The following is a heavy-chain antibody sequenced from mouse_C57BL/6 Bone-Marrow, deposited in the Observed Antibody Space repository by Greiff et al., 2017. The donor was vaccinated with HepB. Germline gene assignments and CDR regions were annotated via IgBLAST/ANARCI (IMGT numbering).Heavy chain of an antibody. CDR3: AVYDNYDY. Sequence: VKLMESGPELVKPGASVKISCKASGYAFSSSWMNWVKQRPGKGLEWIGRIYPGDGDTNYNGKFKGKATLTADKSSSTAYMQLSSLTSEDSAVYFCAVYDNYDYWGQGTTLTVSS. V-gene: IGHV1-82*01. CDR2: IYPGDGDT. CDR1: GYAFSSSW. D-gene: IGHD2-1*01. J-gene: IGHJ2*01.